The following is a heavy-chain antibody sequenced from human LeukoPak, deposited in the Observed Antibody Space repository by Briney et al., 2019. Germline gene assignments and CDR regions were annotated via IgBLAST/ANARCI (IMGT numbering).Heavy chain of an antibody. D-gene: IGHD5/OR15-5a*01. J-gene: IGHJ4*02. CDR2: ISGSGSST. Sequence: GGTLRLSCAASGFTFSGNALMWVRQAPGKGLEWVSIISGSGSSTYYADSVKGRFTISRDDSMNTLYLQMDSLRVEDTAVYYCAKGLYPSLGPFDYWGQGTLVTVSS. V-gene: IGHV3-23*01. CDR3: AKGLYPSLGPFDY. CDR1: GFTFSGNA.